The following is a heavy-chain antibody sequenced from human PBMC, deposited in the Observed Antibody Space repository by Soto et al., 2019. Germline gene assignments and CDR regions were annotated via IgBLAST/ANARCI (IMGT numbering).Heavy chain of an antibody. V-gene: IGHV1-2*04. CDR1: GYTFTGYY. J-gene: IGHJ3*02. D-gene: IGHD2-21*02. Sequence: ASVKVSCKASGYTFTGYYMHWVRQAPGQGLEWMGWINPNSGGTNYAQKFQGWVTMTRDTSISTAYMELSRLRSDDTAVYYCAREYCGGDCHKAGGGAFDIWGQGTMVAVSS. CDR3: AREYCGGDCHKAGGGAFDI. CDR2: INPNSGGT.